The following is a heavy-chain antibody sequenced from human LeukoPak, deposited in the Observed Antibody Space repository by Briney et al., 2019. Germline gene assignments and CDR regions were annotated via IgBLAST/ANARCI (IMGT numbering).Heavy chain of an antibody. CDR3: ARWGTYYYDSSGYGRAFDI. CDR1: GYSFTSYW. J-gene: IGHJ3*02. V-gene: IGHV5-51*01. CDR2: IYPGDSDT. D-gene: IGHD3-22*01. Sequence: GESLKISCKGSGYSFTSYWIGWVRQMPGKGLEWMGIIYPGDSDTRYSPSFQGQDTISADKSISTAYLQWSSLKASDTAMYYCARWGTYYYDSSGYGRAFDIWGQGTMVTVSS.